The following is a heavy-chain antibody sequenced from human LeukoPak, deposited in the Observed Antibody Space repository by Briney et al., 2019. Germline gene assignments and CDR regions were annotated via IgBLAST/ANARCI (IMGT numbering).Heavy chain of an antibody. J-gene: IGHJ3*02. CDR2: IDSRGSTI. CDR1: AFTFSSYE. V-gene: IGHV3-48*03. D-gene: IGHD5-24*01. Sequence: GGSLRLSCAASAFTFSSYEMNWVRQAPGKGLAGVSYIDSRGSTIYYADSVKDRFTISRDNAKNSLYLQMNSLRAEDTAVYYCARERMATIFLNAFDIWGQGTMVTVSS. CDR3: ARERMATIFLNAFDI.